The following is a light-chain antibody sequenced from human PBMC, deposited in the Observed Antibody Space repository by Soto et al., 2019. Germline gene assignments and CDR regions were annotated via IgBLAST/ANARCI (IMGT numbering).Light chain of an antibody. CDR2: GAA. J-gene: IGKJ1*01. V-gene: IGKV3-20*01. CDR1: QSVSSRY. Sequence: ELVLTQSPGTLSLSPGERATLSFRASQSVSSRYLAWYQQKPGKSPRLLIYGAASMAPGIPDRCSGSGSGTAFTVTISRLEPEEFAVYYCQQYGSAPPTFGQGTNVEIK. CDR3: QQYGSAPPT.